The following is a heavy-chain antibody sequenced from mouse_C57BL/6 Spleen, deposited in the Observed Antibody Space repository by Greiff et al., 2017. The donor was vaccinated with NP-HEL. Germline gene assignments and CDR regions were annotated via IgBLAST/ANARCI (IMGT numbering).Heavy chain of an antibody. CDR3: ARDGWYYFDY. CDR1: GFTFSSYA. J-gene: IGHJ2*01. CDR2: ISDGGSYT. V-gene: IGHV5-4*01. D-gene: IGHD3-3*01. Sequence: VQLKESGGGLVKPGGSLKLSCAASGFTFSSYAMSWVRQTPEKRLEWVATISDGGSYTYYPDNVKGRFTISRDNAKNNLYLQMSHLKSEDTAMYYCARDGWYYFDYWGQGTTLTVSS.